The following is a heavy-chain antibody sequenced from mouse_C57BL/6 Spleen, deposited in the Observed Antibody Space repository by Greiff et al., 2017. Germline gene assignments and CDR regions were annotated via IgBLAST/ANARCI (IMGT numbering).Heavy chain of an antibody. CDR2: INPSSGYT. J-gene: IGHJ2*01. CDR3: AISGGYFDY. V-gene: IGHV1-4*01. D-gene: IGHD3-1*01. Sequence: QVQLQQSGAELARPGASVKMSCKASGYTFTSYTMHWVNQRPGQGLEWIGYINPSSGYTKYNQKFKDKATLTADKSSSTAYMQLSSLTSEDSAVYYCAISGGYFDYWGQGTTLTVSS. CDR1: GYTFTSYT.